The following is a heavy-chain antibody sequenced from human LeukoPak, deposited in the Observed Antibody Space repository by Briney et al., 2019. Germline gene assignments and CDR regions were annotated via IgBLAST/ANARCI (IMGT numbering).Heavy chain of an antibody. J-gene: IGHJ4*02. Sequence: GGSLRLSCAASGFTFESYGMHWVRQAPGKGLEWVAVISYDGRNKHYPDSVKGRFTISRDISTDTLWLQMDSLRTEDTAVYYCAKGPLRGTAAAIDYWGQGTLVTVSS. D-gene: IGHD2-2*01. CDR2: ISYDGRNK. V-gene: IGHV3-30*18. CDR3: AKGPLRGTAAAIDY. CDR1: GFTFESYG.